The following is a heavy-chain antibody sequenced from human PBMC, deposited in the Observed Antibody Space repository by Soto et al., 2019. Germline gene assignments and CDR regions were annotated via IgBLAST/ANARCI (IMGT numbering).Heavy chain of an antibody. J-gene: IGHJ5*02. CDR1: GYTFTSYD. Sequence: QVQLVQSGAEVKKPGASVKVSCKASGYTFTSYDINWVRQATGQGLEWMGWMNPNSGNTGYAQKFQGRVTMPRNTSISTAYMELSSLRSEDTAVYYCAGGDVGFGRVNNWFDPWGQGTLVTVSS. CDR2: MNPNSGNT. D-gene: IGHD3-16*01. V-gene: IGHV1-8*01. CDR3: AGGDVGFGRVNNWFDP.